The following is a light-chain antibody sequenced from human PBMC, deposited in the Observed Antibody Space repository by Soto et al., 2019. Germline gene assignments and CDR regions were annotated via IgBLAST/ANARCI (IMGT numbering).Light chain of an antibody. J-gene: IGLJ2*01. CDR3: SSYAGNNSVV. CDR1: SSDVGGYKY. CDR2: EVS. Sequence: QSALTQPPSASGSPGQSVTISCTGTSSDVGGYKYISWYQQHPGKAPKLMIYEVSKRPSGVPDRFSGSKSGNTASLTVSGLQPEDEADYYCSSYAGNNSVVFGGGTKLTVL. V-gene: IGLV2-8*01.